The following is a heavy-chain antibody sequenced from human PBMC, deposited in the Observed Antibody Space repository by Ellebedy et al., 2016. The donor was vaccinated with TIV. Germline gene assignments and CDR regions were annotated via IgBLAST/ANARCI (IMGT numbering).Heavy chain of an antibody. CDR3: AKWGELGMDGEYFDL. D-gene: IGHD1-26*01. CDR2: ISGSGGST. Sequence: GESLKISXAASGFTFSSYAMSWVRQAPGKGLEWVSAISGSGGSTYYADSVKGRFTISRDNSKNTLYLQMNSLRAEDTAVYYCAKWGELGMDGEYFDLWGRGTLVTVSS. J-gene: IGHJ2*01. CDR1: GFTFSSYA. V-gene: IGHV3-23*01.